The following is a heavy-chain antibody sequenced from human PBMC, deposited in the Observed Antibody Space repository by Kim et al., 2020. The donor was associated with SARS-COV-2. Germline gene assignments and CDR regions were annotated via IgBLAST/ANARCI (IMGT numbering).Heavy chain of an antibody. D-gene: IGHD2-2*01. V-gene: IGHV3-48*03. J-gene: IGHJ6*03. Sequence: GRFTISRDNAKNELYLQMNSLRAEDTAVYYCARDCSSTSCYQHYYYYMDVWGKGTTVTVSS. CDR3: ARDCSSTSCYQHYYYYMDV.